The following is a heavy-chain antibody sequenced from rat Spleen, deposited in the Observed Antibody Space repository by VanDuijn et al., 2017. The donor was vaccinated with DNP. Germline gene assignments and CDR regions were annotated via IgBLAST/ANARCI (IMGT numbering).Heavy chain of an antibody. D-gene: IGHD1-11*01. CDR3: AKGPNYGGYSDYFDY. CDR1: GLTFSDYA. CDR2: INKDSNTI. V-gene: IGHV4-2*01. J-gene: IGHJ2*01. Sequence: EVQLVESGGGLVQPGRSLKLSCAASGLTFSDYAMAWVRQAPGKGLEWIGQINKDSNTINYTPSLEDKFTISRDNAQNTLFLQMNKLGSEDTAIYYCAKGPNYGGYSDYFDYWGQGVMVTVSS.